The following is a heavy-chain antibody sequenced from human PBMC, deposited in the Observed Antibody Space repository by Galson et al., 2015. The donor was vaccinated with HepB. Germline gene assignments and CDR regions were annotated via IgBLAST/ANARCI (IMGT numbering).Heavy chain of an antibody. V-gene: IGHV5-51*03. CDR3: ARLTYYDYIWGSYPFDY. CDR1: GYSFTSYW. CDR2: IYPGDSDT. Sequence: QSGAEVKKPGESLKISCKGSGYSFTSYWIGWVRQMPGKGLEWMGIIYPGDSDTRYSPSFQGQVTISADKSISTAYLQWSSLEASDTAMYYCARLTYYDYIWGSYPFDYWGQGTLVTVSS. D-gene: IGHD3-16*02. J-gene: IGHJ4*02.